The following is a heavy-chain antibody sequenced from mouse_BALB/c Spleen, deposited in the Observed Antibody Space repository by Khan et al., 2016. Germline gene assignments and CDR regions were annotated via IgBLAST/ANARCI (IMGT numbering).Heavy chain of an antibody. D-gene: IGHD2-4*01. V-gene: IGHV14-3*02. CDR2: IDPANGNT. J-gene: IGHJ3*01. Sequence: VQLQQSGAELVKPGASVKLSCTASGFNIKDTYMHWVKQRPEQGLEWIGRIDPANGNTKYDPKFQGKATITADTSSYTAYLQLSSLTSEDTAVYYCARSPYDYDVGFAYWGQGTLVTVSA. CDR1: GFNIKDTY. CDR3: ARSPYDYDVGFAY.